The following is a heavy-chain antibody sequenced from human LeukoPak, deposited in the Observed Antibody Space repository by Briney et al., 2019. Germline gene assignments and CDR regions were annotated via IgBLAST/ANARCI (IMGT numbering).Heavy chain of an antibody. J-gene: IGHJ4*02. D-gene: IGHD2-15*01. V-gene: IGHV1-18*01. CDR2: ISAYNGNT. CDR1: GYTFTSYG. CDR3: ARGYCSGGSCYAKMDFDY. Sequence: ASVKVSCKASGYTFTSYGISWVRQAPGQGLEWMGWISAYNGNTNCAQKLQGRVTMTTDTSTSTAYMELRSLRSDDTAVYYCARGYCSGGSCYAKMDFDYWGQGTLVTVSS.